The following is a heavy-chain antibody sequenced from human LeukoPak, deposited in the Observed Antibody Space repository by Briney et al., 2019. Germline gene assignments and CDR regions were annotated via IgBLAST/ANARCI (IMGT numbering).Heavy chain of an antibody. Sequence: SVKVSCKASGYTFTSYGISWVRQAPGQGLEWMGRIIPILGIANYAQKFQGRVTITADKSTSTAYMELSSLRSEDTAVYYCARGNIVVVPAAYNHYYYGMDVWGQGTTVTVSS. D-gene: IGHD2-2*01. CDR2: IIPILGIA. CDR3: ARGNIVVVPAAYNHYYYGMDV. CDR1: GYTFTSYG. V-gene: IGHV1-69*04. J-gene: IGHJ6*02.